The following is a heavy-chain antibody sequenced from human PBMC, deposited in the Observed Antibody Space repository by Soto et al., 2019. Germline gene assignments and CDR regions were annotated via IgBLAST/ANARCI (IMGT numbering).Heavy chain of an antibody. CDR1: GFTFSNAW. CDR3: TTDRDCTNGVCYYYFDY. D-gene: IGHD2-8*01. V-gene: IGHV3-15*01. Sequence: GGSVRLSCAASGFTFSNAWMSWVRQAPGKGLEWVGRIKSKTDGGTTDYAAPVKGRFTISRDDSKNTLYLQMNSLKTEDTAVYYCTTDRDCTNGVCYYYFDYWGQGTLVTVSS. J-gene: IGHJ4*02. CDR2: IKSKTDGGTT.